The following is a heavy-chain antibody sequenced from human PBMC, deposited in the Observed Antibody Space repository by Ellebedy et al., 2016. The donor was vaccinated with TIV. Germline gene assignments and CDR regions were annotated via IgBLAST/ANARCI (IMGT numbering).Heavy chain of an antibody. CDR1: GYTFTGYY. D-gene: IGHD1-14*01. CDR3: VRDLTNPLKGDY. J-gene: IGHJ4*02. V-gene: IGHV1-2*02. Sequence: AASVKVSCKASGYTFTGYYIHWVRQPPGQGLEWMAWINPNNGDTAFAQSLQGIVTMTTDTSISTAYMELSSLTSDDTAVYYCVRDLTNPLKGDYWGQGTLVTVSS. CDR2: INPNNGDT.